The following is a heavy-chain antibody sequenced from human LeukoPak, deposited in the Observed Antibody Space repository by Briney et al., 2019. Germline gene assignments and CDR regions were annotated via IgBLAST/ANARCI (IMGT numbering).Heavy chain of an antibody. CDR2: IYYSGTT. V-gene: IGHV4-59*11. Sequence: WETLSLTCTVSGGSISSQYWSWFRQTPGERPEWIAFIYYSGTTNYNPSLKGRVTISIDSSKNQFSLKLSSVTAADTAIYYCARGTGFYDSSGHYYWGYFDSWGQGTLVPVSS. CDR3: ARGTGFYDSSGHYYWGYFDS. D-gene: IGHD3-22*01. CDR1: GGSISSQY. J-gene: IGHJ4*02.